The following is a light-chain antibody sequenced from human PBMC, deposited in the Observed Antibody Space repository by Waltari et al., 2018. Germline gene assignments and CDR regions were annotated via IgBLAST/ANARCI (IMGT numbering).Light chain of an antibody. CDR2: WAS. CDR3: QQNYGSPFT. CDR1: QSVFYSPNNKNY. Sequence: DIVMTQSPDSLAVSLGERATINCKSSQSVFYSPNNKNYLSWYQQKPGQPPKLLIYWASTRESGVPDRFSGSGSGTDFTLTISSLQAEDVALYFCQQNYGSPFTFGGGTKVEIK. V-gene: IGKV4-1*01. J-gene: IGKJ4*01.